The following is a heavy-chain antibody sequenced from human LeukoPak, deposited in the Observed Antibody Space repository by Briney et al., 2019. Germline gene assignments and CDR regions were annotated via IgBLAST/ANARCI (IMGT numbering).Heavy chain of an antibody. J-gene: IGHJ4*02. CDR2: IIPILGIA. V-gene: IGHV1-69*04. D-gene: IGHD4-17*01. Sequence: SVKVSCKASGGTFSSYAISWVRQAPGQGLEWMGRIIPILGIANYAQKFQGRVTITADKSTSTAYMELSSLRSEDTAVYYCAKERTRDYGDYGPLDYWGQGTLVTVSS. CDR3: AKERTRDYGDYGPLDY. CDR1: GGTFSSYA.